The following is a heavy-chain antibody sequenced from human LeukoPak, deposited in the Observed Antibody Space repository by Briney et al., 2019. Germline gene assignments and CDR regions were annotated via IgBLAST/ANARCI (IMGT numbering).Heavy chain of an antibody. CDR1: GYTFTGNY. Sequence: ASVKVFCKASGYTFTGNYIHWVRQAPGQGLEWMGWISPNNGGTDYAQKFQGRVIMTRDTSISTAYMELSNLRSDDTAVYYCARDYYGSGTGYYMDVWGKGTTVTVSS. V-gene: IGHV1-2*02. CDR3: ARDYYGSGTGYYMDV. D-gene: IGHD3-10*01. CDR2: ISPNNGGT. J-gene: IGHJ6*03.